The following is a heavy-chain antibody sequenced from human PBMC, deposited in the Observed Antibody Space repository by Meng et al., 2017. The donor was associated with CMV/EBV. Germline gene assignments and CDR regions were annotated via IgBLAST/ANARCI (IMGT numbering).Heavy chain of an antibody. J-gene: IGHJ4*02. CDR2: IYFVVTT. Sequence: GSLRLPCTVSGGSIYSSTFYWGWIRRPPGKGLEWTGSIYFVVTTYYNPSLKSRVTISIDTSQNQFSLRLSSVTAADTAVYYCARDIGARRRAARPDYWGQGTLVTVSS. CDR3: ARDIGARRRAARPDY. V-gene: IGHV4-39*07. CDR1: GGSIYSSTFY. D-gene: IGHD6-6*01.